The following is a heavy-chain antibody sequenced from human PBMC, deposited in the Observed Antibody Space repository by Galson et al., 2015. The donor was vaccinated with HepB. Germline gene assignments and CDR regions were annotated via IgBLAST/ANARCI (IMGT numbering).Heavy chain of an antibody. CDR2: IDWDDDK. D-gene: IGHD6-13*01. V-gene: IGHV2-70*01. CDR3: ARITRLGSSWYYGLDV. J-gene: IGHJ6*02. Sequence: PALVKPTQTLTLTCTFSGFSLSTSGMSVSWIRQPPGKALEWLALIDWDDDKYYSTSLKTRLTISKDTSKNQVVLTMTNMDPVDTATCYCARITRLGSSWYYGLDVWGQGTTVTVSS. CDR1: GFSLSTSGMS.